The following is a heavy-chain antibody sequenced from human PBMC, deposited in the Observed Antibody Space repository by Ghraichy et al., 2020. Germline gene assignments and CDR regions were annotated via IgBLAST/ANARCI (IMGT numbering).Heavy chain of an antibody. V-gene: IGHV4-39*01. J-gene: IGHJ5*02. CDR3: ARALTGDSSITWFDP. Sequence: ETLSLTCTVSGGSISSSYYYWGWIRQPPGKGLDWIGSVYYSGSTYSNPSLRSRVTISVDTSRNQFSLKLSSVTAADTAIYYCARALTGDSSITWFDPWGQGTLVTVSS. CDR2: VYYSGST. D-gene: IGHD3-22*01. CDR1: GGSISSSYYY.